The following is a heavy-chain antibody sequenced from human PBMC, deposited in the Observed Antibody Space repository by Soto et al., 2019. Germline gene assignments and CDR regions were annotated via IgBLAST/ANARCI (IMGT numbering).Heavy chain of an antibody. J-gene: IGHJ4*02. CDR2: ISHDGSNK. CDR1: GFSFSSCA. V-gene: IGHV3-30-3*01. CDR3: ARVSIAVAGIAYYFDY. D-gene: IGHD6-19*01. Sequence: QVQLVESGGGVVQPGRSLRLSCAASGFSFSSCAMHWVRQAPGKGLEWVAVISHDGSNKYYADSVKGRFTSSRDNSKNSLYLQMNSLRPEDTAVYYCARVSIAVAGIAYYFDYWGQGTLVTVSS.